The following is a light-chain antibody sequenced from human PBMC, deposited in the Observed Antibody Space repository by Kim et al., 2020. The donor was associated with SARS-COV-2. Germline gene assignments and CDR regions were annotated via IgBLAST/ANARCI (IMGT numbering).Light chain of an antibody. J-gene: IGKJ1*01. CDR2: GAF. CDR3: QQYDVSTWT. V-gene: IGKV3-20*01. CDR1: QSVSSSY. Sequence: EIVLTQSPGTLSLSPGERATLSCRASQSVSSSYLAWYQQKPGQAPRVLIYGAFSRATGTPDRFSGSGSGTDFTLTISRLEPEDFAVYYCQQYDVSTWTFGQGTKVDIK.